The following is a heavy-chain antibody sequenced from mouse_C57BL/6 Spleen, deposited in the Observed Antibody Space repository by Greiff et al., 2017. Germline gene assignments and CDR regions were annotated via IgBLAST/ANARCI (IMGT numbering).Heavy chain of an antibody. J-gene: IGHJ4*01. V-gene: IGHV1-42*01. CDR2: INPSTGGT. CDR3: AREAIYDGYYVRAMDY. D-gene: IGHD2-3*01. Sequence: VQLQQSGPELVKPGASVKISCKASGYSFTVYYMNWVKQSPEKSLEWIGEINPSTGGTTYNQKFKAKATLTVDKSSSTAYMQLKSLTSEDSAVYYCAREAIYDGYYVRAMDYWGQGTSVTVSS. CDR1: GYSFTVYY.